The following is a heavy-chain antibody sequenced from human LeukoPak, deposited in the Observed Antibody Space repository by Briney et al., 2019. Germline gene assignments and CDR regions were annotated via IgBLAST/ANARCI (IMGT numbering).Heavy chain of an antibody. CDR1: VCSISSYY. CDR2: IYTSGST. J-gene: IGHJ6*03. V-gene: IGHV4-4*07. CDR3: ARDFIVGGNNSSGWYYYYYYMDV. D-gene: IGHD6-19*01. Sequence: SETLSLTCTVSVCSISSYYWSWLRQPAGKGLEWIGRIYTSGSTNYNPSLKSRVTMSVDTSKNQFSLKLSSVTAADTAVYCCARDFIVGGNNSSGWYYYYYYMDVWGKGTTVTVSS.